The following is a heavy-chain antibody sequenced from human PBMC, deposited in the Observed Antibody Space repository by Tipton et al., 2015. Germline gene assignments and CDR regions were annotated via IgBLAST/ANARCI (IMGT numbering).Heavy chain of an antibody. D-gene: IGHD3-22*01. Sequence: TLSLTCTVSGGSVSSGDYYWSWIRQPPGKGLEWIGYIYYSGSTNYNPSLKSRVTISLDTSKNQLSLTLISVTAADTAVYYCARGSDYYDRTKYFDYWGQGTLVTVSS. V-gene: IGHV4-61*08. CDR2: IYYSGST. CDR3: ARGSDYYDRTKYFDY. J-gene: IGHJ4*02. CDR1: GGSVSSGDYY.